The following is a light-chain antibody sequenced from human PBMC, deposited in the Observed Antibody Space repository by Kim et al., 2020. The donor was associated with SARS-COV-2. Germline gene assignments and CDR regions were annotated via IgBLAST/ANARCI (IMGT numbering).Light chain of an antibody. Sequence: QSALTQPPSAAGSPGQSVTISCTGTSSDVGSFNYVSWYQQHPGKAPNLIIHEVSKRPSGVPHCFSASKSGNTASLTVSGLQADDEADYYCSSYGGSNNVVFGGGTQLTVL. J-gene: IGLJ2*01. CDR3: SSYGGSNNVV. CDR1: SSDVGSFNY. CDR2: EVS. V-gene: IGLV2-8*01.